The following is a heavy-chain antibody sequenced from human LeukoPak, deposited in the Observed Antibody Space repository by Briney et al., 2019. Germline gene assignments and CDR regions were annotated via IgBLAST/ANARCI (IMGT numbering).Heavy chain of an antibody. CDR2: ISYDGSNK. Sequence: GGCLRLSCAASGFAFSSYGMHWVRQAPGKGLEWVAVISYDGSNKYYADSVKGRFTISRDNSKNTLYLQMNSLRAEDTAVYYCAKDSNAKELPELFDYWGQGTLVTVSS. CDR1: GFAFSSYG. CDR3: AKDSNAKELPELFDY. J-gene: IGHJ4*02. D-gene: IGHD1-14*01. V-gene: IGHV3-30*18.